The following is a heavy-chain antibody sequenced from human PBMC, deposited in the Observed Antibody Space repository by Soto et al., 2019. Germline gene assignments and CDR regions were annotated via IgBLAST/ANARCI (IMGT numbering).Heavy chain of an antibody. Sequence: LRLSGAAPGFTFISCDMNWVRQAPGNGLEWVSYISSSGSTIYYADSVKGRFTISRDNAKNSLYLQMNSLRAEDTAVYYCARDSITIIGVVISMDVCGQGTTFAASS. D-gene: IGHD3-3*01. CDR1: GFTFISCD. V-gene: IGHV3-48*03. J-gene: IGHJ6*02. CDR2: ISSSGSTI. CDR3: ARDSITIIGVVISMDV.